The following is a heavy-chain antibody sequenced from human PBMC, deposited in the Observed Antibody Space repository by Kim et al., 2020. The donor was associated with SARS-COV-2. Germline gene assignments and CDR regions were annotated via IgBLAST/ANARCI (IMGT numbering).Heavy chain of an antibody. V-gene: IGHV3-7*01. J-gene: IGHJ6*02. D-gene: IGHD4-17*01. CDR3: GRLMRGNTYGVVDV. CDR2: MSKDGSVK. CDR1: GLTFSNCW. Sequence: GGSLRLSCVASGLTFSNCWMMWVRQAPGKGLEWVASMSKDGSVKNYVDSAKGRFSISRDNAKNSLYLQLNSLRAEDTAVYYCGRLMRGNTYGVVDVWRQGTAVTVSS.